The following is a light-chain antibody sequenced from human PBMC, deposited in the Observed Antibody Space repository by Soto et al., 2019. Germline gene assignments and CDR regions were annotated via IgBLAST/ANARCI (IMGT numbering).Light chain of an antibody. CDR1: SSDVGGYNY. Sequence: QSALTQPPSASGSPGQSVTISCTGTSSDVGGYNYVYWYQQHPGKAPKLMIYEVSQRPSGVPDRFSGSKSGNTASLTISGLQAEDEADYYCSSHHTIGTLQVVGPWTKVTV. CDR2: EVS. J-gene: IGLJ1*01. CDR3: SSHHTIGTLQV. V-gene: IGLV2-8*01.